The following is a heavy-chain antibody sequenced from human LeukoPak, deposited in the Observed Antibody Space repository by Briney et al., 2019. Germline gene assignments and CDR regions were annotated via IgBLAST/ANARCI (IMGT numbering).Heavy chain of an antibody. Sequence: PGGSLRLSCAASGFTFSSYSMNWVRQAPGKGLEWVSSINSGSNYMYYADSVKGRFTISRDNAKNSLYLQMNNLRAEDTAVYYCSRDPTYYYDGSDSLDWGQGTLVTVSS. J-gene: IGHJ4*02. V-gene: IGHV3-21*01. CDR2: INSGSNYM. CDR3: SRDPTYYYDGSDSLD. CDR1: GFTFSSYS. D-gene: IGHD3-22*01.